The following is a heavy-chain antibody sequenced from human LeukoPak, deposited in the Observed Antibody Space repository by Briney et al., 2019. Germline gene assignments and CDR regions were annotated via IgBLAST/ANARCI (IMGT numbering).Heavy chain of an antibody. CDR3: ATTRYCSSTSCSGWFDP. J-gene: IGHJ5*02. CDR1: GGTFSSYA. D-gene: IGHD2-2*01. V-gene: IGHV1-69*05. CDR2: IIPIFGTA. Sequence: GASVKVSCKASGGTFSSYAISWVRQAPGQGLEWMVGIIPIFGTANYAQKFQGRVTITTDESTSTAYMELSSLRSEDTAVYYCATTRYCSSTSCSGWFDPWGQGTLVTVSS.